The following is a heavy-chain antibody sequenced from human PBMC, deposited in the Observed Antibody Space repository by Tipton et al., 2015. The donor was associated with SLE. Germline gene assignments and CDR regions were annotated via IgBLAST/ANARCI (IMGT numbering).Heavy chain of an antibody. CDR2: IRGKAYGGTT. CDR1: GFTFGDYA. J-gene: IGHJ3*02. Sequence: SLRLSCTASGFTFGDYAMSWVRQAPGKGLEWVGFIRGKAYGGTTEYAASVKGRFTISRDDSKSIAYLQMNSLKTEDTAVYYCTRDGDYYGSGSYYPYAFDIWGQGTMVTVSS. D-gene: IGHD3-10*01. CDR3: TRDGDYYGSGSYYPYAFDI. V-gene: IGHV3-49*04.